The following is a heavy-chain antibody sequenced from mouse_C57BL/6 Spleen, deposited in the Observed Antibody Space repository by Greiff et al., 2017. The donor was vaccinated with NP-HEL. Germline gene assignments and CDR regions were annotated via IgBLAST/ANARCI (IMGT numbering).Heavy chain of an antibody. CDR1: GYTFTDYN. CDR3: ARAGIDYFFAY. CDR2: INPNNGGT. Sequence: VQLQQSGPELVKPGASVKIPCKASGYTFTDYNMDWVKQSHGKSLEWIGDINPNNGGTIYNQKFKGKATLTVDKSSSTAYMELRSLTSEDTAVYYCARAGIDYFFAYWGQGTLVTVSA. V-gene: IGHV1-18*01. J-gene: IGHJ3*01. D-gene: IGHD1-1*01.